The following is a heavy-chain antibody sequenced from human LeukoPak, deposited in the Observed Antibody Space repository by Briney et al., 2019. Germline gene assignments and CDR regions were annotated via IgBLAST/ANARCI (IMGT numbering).Heavy chain of an antibody. CDR2: IYYSGST. Sequence: SETLSLTCTVSGGSISSSSYYCGWIRQPPGKGLEWIGSIYYSGSTYYNPSLKSRVTISVDTSKNQFSLILSSVTAADTAVYYCARFVVVVAAIDYWGQGTLVTVSS. D-gene: IGHD2-15*01. J-gene: IGHJ4*02. CDR3: ARFVVVVAAIDY. CDR1: GGSISSSSYY. V-gene: IGHV4-39*01.